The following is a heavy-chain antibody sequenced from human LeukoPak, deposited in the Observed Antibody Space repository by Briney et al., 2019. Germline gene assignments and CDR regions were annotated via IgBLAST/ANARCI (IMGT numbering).Heavy chain of an antibody. V-gene: IGHV3-9*01. D-gene: IGHD5-18*01. CDR3: AKGPGYIYGYGHLDW. J-gene: IGHJ1*01. CDR1: GFNFDQYG. Sequence: GGSLRLSCTASGFNFDQYGMHWVRQAPGKGLEWVSGISYNSGRVTYAESVKGRFTISRDNAKSSLYLQMNSLRDEDTALYYCAKGPGYIYGYGHLDWWGQGTLVTVSS. CDR2: ISYNSGRV.